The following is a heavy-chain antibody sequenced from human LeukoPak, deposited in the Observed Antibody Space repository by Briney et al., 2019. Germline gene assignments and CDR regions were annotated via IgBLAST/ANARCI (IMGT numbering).Heavy chain of an antibody. Sequence: PSETLSLTCTVSGGSISSYYWSWIRQPAGQGLEWIGRIYTSGSTNYNPSLKSRVTMSVDTSKNQFSLKLSSVTAADTAVYYCARGPHGFWIGRFDYWGQGTLVTVSS. V-gene: IGHV4-4*07. J-gene: IGHJ4*02. CDR3: ARGPHGFWIGRFDY. CDR2: IYTSGST. D-gene: IGHD3-3*01. CDR1: GGSISSYY.